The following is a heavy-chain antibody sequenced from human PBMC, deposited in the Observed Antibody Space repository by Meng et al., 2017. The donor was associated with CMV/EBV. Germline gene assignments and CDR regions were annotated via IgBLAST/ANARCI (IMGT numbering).Heavy chain of an antibody. CDR1: GYTFTGYY. V-gene: IGHV1-2*02. D-gene: IGHD3-3*01. CDR2: INPNSGGT. CDR3: ARLPPSRYDFWSGYYYYGMDV. J-gene: IGHJ6*02. Sequence: ASVKVSCKASGYTFTGYYMHWVRQAPGQGLEWMGWINPNSGGTNYAQKFQGRVTMTRDTSISTAYMELSRLRSDDTAVYYCARLPPSRYDFWSGYYYYGMDVWGQGTTVTVSS.